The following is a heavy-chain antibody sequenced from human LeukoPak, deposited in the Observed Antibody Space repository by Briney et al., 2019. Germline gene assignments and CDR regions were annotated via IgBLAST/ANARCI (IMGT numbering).Heavy chain of an antibody. D-gene: IGHD2-2*01. J-gene: IGHJ5*01. CDR1: GFIFSSYA. CDR3: AKEAADIVVVPAAMMDS. V-gene: IGHV3-23*01. Sequence: GGSLGLSCAASGFIFSSYAMSWVRQAPGKGLEWVSAISGSGGTTYYANSVKGRFTISRDNSKNTLYLQMNSLRAEDTAVYYCAKEAADIVVVPAAMMDSWGQGTLVTVSS. CDR2: ISGSGGTT.